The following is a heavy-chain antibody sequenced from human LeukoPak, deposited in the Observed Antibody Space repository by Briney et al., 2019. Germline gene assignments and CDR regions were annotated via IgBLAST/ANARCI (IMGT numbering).Heavy chain of an antibody. CDR3: ARLTTAMVPY. D-gene: IGHD5-18*01. J-gene: IGHJ4*02. CDR1: GGSISSSSYY. Sequence: SETLSLTCTVFGGSISSSSYYWGWIRQPPGKGLEWIGSIYYSGSTYYNPSLKSRVTISVDTSKNQFSLKLSSVTAADTAVYYCARLTTAMVPYWGQGTLVTVSS. V-gene: IGHV4-39*01. CDR2: IYYSGST.